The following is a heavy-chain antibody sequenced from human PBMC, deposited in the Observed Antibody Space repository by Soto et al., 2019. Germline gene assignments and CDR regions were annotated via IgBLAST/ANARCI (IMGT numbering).Heavy chain of an antibody. CDR1: VFTFSSYA. CDR3: GRSPGGWFDP. J-gene: IGHJ5*02. Sequence: QVQLVESGGGVVQPGRSLRLSCAASVFTFSSYATHWVRQAPGKGLEWVSVISYDGGTTYYADSVKGRFTISRDNSKNTLYLQMNSLRAEDTAVYYCGRSPGGWFDPWGQGTLVTVSS. V-gene: IGHV3-30-3*01. CDR2: ISYDGGTT. D-gene: IGHD3-16*01.